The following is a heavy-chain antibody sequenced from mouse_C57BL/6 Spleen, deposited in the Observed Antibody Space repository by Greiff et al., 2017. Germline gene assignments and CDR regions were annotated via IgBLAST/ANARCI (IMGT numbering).Heavy chain of an antibody. J-gene: IGHJ3*01. CDR1: GYTFTSYG. CDR3: SYYGSSPGCAY. D-gene: IGHD1-1*01. V-gene: IGHV1-81*01. Sequence: VQLQESGAELARPGASVKLSCKASGYTFTSYGISWVKQRTGQGLEWIGEIYPRSGNTYYNEQFKGKATLTADKSSSTAYMELRSLTSEDSAVYFCSYYGSSPGCAYWGQGTLVTVSA. CDR2: IYPRSGNT.